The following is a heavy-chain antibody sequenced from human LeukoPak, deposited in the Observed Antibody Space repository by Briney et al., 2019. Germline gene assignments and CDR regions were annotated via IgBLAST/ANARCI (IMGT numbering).Heavy chain of an antibody. V-gene: IGHV4-4*07. J-gene: IGHJ4*01. Sequence: SETLSLTCNVSGAFISSYYLSWIRQPAGKGLEWIGRIYTSGSTYYNPSLKSRVTMSVDTSKNQFSLQLSSVTAADTAAYYCARGQGSQQYGNSWSFDYWGHGTLVTVSS. CDR2: IYTSGST. D-gene: IGHD6-13*01. CDR1: GAFISSYY. CDR3: ARGQGSQQYGNSWSFDY.